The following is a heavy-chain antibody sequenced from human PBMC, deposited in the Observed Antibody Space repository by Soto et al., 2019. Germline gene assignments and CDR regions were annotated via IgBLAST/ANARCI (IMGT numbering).Heavy chain of an antibody. CDR1: GGTFSSYA. V-gene: IGHV1-69*01. CDR3: ASSPYCSGGSCYSGYYYYGMDV. Sequence: VQLVQSGAEVKKPGSSVKVSCKASGGTFSSYAISWVRQAPGQGLEWMGGIIPIFGTANYAQKFQGRVTITADESTSTAYMELSSLRSEDTAVYYCASSPYCSGGSCYSGYYYYGMDVWGQGTTVTVSS. CDR2: IIPIFGTA. J-gene: IGHJ6*02. D-gene: IGHD2-15*01.